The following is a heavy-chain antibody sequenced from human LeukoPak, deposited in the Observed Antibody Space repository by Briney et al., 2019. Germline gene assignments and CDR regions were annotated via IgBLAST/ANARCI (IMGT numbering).Heavy chain of an antibody. CDR3: ARDIGPRRGAPGGIPDY. D-gene: IGHD3-16*01. V-gene: IGHV3-30*04. CDR1: GFTFSSYA. CDR2: ISYDGSNK. J-gene: IGHJ4*02. Sequence: PGGSLRLSCAASGFTFSSYAMHWVRQAPGKGLEWVAVISYDGSNKYYADSVKGRFTISRDNSKNTLYLQMSSLRAEDTAVYYCARDIGPRRGAPGGIPDYWGQGTLVTVSS.